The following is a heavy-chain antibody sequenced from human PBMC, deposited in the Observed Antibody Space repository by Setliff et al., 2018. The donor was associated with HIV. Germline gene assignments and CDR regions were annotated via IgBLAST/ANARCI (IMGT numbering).Heavy chain of an antibody. CDR3: AKEGSTAVAGYADYFQD. CDR1: GFTFSSYA. D-gene: IGHD6-19*01. J-gene: IGHJ1*01. Sequence: GGSLRLSCASSGFTFSSYAMNWVRQAPGKGLEWVSAITGGGDHTYYADSVKGRFTISRDNSRNTVYLQMNSLRADDAAVYYCAKEGSTAVAGYADYFQDWGQGTLVTVSS. V-gene: IGHV3-23*01. CDR2: ITGGGDHT.